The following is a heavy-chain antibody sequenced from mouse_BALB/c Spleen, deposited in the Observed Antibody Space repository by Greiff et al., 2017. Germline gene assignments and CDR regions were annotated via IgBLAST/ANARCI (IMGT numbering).Heavy chain of an antibody. CDR1: GFTFSSFG. Sequence: EVKVVESGGGLVQPGGSRKLSCAASGFTFSSFGMHWVRQAPEKGLEWVAYISSGSSTIYYADTVKGRFTISRDNPKNTLFLQMTSLRSEDTAMYYCARDYGSSWDYWGQGTTLTVSS. V-gene: IGHV5-17*02. CDR2: ISSGSSTI. J-gene: IGHJ2*01. CDR3: ARDYGSSWDY. D-gene: IGHD1-1*01.